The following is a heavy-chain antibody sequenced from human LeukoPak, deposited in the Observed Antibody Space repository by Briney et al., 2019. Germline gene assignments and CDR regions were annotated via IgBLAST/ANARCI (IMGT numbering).Heavy chain of an antibody. V-gene: IGHV1-18*01. D-gene: IGHD2-2*01. CDR1: GYTFTSYG. J-gene: IGHJ4*02. CDR3: ARYCSSTSCYDLVVDY. Sequence: ASVKVSCKASGYTFTSYGISWVRQAPGQGLEWMGWISAYNGNTNHAQKLQGRVTMTTDTSTSTAYMELRSLRSDDTAVYYCARYCSSTSCYDLVVDYWGQGTLVTVSS. CDR2: ISAYNGNT.